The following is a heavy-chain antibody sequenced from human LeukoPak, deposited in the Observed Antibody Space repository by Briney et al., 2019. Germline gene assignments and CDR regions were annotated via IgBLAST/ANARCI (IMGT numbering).Heavy chain of an antibody. D-gene: IGHD5-24*01. CDR3: ARGPRGGGYNYFSRETRGRFDY. J-gene: IGHJ4*02. CDR2: INHSGST. V-gene: IGHV4-34*01. CDR1: GGSFSGYY. Sequence: PSETLSLTCAVYGGSFSGYYWSWIRQAPGKGLEWIGEINHSGSTNYNPSLKSRVTISVDTSKNQFSLKLSSVTAADTAVYYCARGPRGGGYNYFSRETRGRFDYWGQGTLVTVSS.